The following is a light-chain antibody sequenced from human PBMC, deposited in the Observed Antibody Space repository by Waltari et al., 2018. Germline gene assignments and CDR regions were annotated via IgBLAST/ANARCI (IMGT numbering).Light chain of an antibody. Sequence: DIQMTQSPSSLSASVGDRVTITCRASQRISNWLAWYQQKPEKAPILLIYKASILKSGVPSRFRGSGSGTQFTLTISSLQPGDFATYYCQQYNTYSSFGQGTKLEIK. V-gene: IGKV1-5*03. CDR1: QRISNW. CDR3: QQYNTYSS. J-gene: IGKJ2*01. CDR2: KAS.